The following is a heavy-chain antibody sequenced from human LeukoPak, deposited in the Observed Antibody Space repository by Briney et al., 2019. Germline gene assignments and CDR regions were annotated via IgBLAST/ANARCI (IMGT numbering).Heavy chain of an antibody. CDR2: ISGSGGST. D-gene: IGHD1-26*01. Sequence: GGSLRLSCAASGFTFSSYAMSWVRQAPEKGLEWVSAISGSGGSTYYADSVKGRFTISRDNSKNTLYLQMNSLRAEDTAVYYCAKDFDIVGDSFDYWGQGTLVTVSS. CDR1: GFTFSSYA. CDR3: AKDFDIVGDSFDY. J-gene: IGHJ4*02. V-gene: IGHV3-23*01.